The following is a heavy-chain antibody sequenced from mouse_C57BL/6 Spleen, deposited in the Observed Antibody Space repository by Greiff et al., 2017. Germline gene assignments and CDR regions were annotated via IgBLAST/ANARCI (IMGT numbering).Heavy chain of an antibody. V-gene: IGHV1-80*01. CDR3: ARCYGNYDYAMDY. D-gene: IGHD2-1*01. CDR1: GYAFSSYW. CDR2: IYPGDGDT. J-gene: IGHJ4*01. Sequence: VQLQQSGAELVQPGASVKISCKASGYAFSSYWMNWVKQRPGKGLEWIGQIYPGDGDTNYNGKFKGKATLTADKSSSTTYMKLSSLTSEDSAVYFFARCYGNYDYAMDYWGQGTSVTVSS.